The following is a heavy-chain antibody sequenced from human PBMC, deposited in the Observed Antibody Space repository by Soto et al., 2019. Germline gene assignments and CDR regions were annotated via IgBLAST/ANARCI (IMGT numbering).Heavy chain of an antibody. V-gene: IGHV3-48*02. Sequence: EVQLVESGGGFVQRGGSLRLSCAVSGLTFSTNTINWVRQAPGKGLEWVSYISTSSTAIYYADSVKGRFTISRDDAKSSLYLQMNSLRDGDTAVYYCVITDSGRERGYWGQGTLVTVSS. J-gene: IGHJ4*02. CDR2: ISTSSTAI. CDR1: GLTFSTNT. CDR3: VITDSGRERGY. D-gene: IGHD3-10*01.